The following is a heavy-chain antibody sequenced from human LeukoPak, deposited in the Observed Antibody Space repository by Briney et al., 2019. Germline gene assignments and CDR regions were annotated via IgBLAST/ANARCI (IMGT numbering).Heavy chain of an antibody. J-gene: IGHJ4*02. Sequence: ASETLSLTCSVSSVSITSYYWIWIRQPPGKGLEWIGYIYHSGNTKYNPSLKGRVTMSIDTSKNQFFLNVTSVTAADTAVYYCASEVADGYWGQGTLVIVS. CDR1: SVSITSYY. D-gene: IGHD2-21*01. CDR2: IYHSGNT. V-gene: IGHV4-59*01. CDR3: ASEVADGY.